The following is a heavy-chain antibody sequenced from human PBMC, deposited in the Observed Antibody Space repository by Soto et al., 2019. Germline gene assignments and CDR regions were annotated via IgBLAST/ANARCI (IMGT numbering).Heavy chain of an antibody. D-gene: IGHD6-19*01. CDR2: LSGSGGST. V-gene: IGHV3-23*01. J-gene: IGHJ4*02. Sequence: EVQLLESGGGLVQPGGSLRLSCAASGFTFSSYAMSWVRQAPGKGLEWVSALSGSGGSTYYADSVKCRFTISRDNSKNTLYLQMNSRRAEDTAVYYCAKGSSGWYERFDYWGQGTLVTVSS. CDR1: GFTFSSYA. CDR3: AKGSSGWYERFDY.